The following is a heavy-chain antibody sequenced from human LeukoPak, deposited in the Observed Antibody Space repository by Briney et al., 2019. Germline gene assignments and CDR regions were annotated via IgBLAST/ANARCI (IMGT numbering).Heavy chain of an antibody. J-gene: IGHJ4*02. CDR3: AKGHTLRLGELSPLDY. Sequence: GGSLRLSCAASGFTFSSYAMSWVRQAPGKGLEWVSATTSSGGATYYADSVKGRFTISRDNSKTTLYLQMNSLRAEDTAVYYCAKGHTLRLGELSPLDYWGQGTLATVSS. CDR1: GFTFSSYA. D-gene: IGHD3-16*02. V-gene: IGHV3-23*01. CDR2: TTSSGGAT.